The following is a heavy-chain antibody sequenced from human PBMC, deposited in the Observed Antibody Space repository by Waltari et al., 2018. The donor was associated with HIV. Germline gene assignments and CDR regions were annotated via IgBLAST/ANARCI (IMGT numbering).Heavy chain of an antibody. J-gene: IGHJ4*02. D-gene: IGHD3-3*01. Sequence: QGRLVQSGAEMREPXAXXKXSXKALGYTFAXNXXXWIRRASGRGLEWLGLMNLDGVDAXFGXRXXGXXNXXRDTSANXVYLXXXXXXSXXTAFYYCSLGRRGALFGDDWGQGTLVTVSS. CDR2: MNLDGVDA. V-gene: IGHV1-8*01. CDR1: GYTFAXNX. CDR3: SLGRRGALFGDD.